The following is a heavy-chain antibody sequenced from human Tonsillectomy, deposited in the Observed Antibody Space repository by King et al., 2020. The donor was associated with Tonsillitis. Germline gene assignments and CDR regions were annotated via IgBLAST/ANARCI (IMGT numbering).Heavy chain of an antibody. D-gene: IGHD1-26*01. CDR2: ISNTGNTI. CDR3: ARELPPSYGGRLSHFDY. J-gene: IGHJ4*02. Sequence: VQLVESGGSLVKPGGSLRLSCATSGFAFSDYYMTWIRQAPGKGLEWVSYISNTGNTIYYADSVKGRFTFSRDNAKNLVFLQMNSLRAEDTAVYYCARELPPSYGGRLSHFDYWGPGTLVTVSS. V-gene: IGHV3-11*01. CDR1: GFAFSDYY.